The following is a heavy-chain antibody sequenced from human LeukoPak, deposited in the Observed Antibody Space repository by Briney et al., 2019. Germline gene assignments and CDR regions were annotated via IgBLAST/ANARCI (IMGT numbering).Heavy chain of an antibody. Sequence: ASVKVSCKASGYTFTGYYMHWVRQAPGQGLEWMGWINPNSGGTNYAQKFQGRVTMTRDMSTSTVYMELSSLRSEDTAVYYCARGNNWFDPWGQGTLVTVSS. CDR1: GYTFTGYY. CDR2: INPNSGGT. CDR3: ARGNNWFDP. V-gene: IGHV1-2*02. J-gene: IGHJ5*02.